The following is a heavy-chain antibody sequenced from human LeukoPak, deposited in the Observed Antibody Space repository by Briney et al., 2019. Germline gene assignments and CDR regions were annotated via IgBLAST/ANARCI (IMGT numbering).Heavy chain of an antibody. CDR2: ISSSSSYI. D-gene: IGHD6-19*01. J-gene: IGHJ5*02. Sequence: GGSLRLSCAASGFTFSSYSMNWVRQAPGKGLEWVSSISSSSSYIYYADSVKGRFTISRDNAKNSLYLQMNSLRAEDTAVYYCARDNYGAEEGIGSSLVWLDPWGQGTRVTVSS. V-gene: IGHV3-21*04. CDR3: ARDNYGAEEGIGSSLVWLDP. CDR1: GFTFSSYS.